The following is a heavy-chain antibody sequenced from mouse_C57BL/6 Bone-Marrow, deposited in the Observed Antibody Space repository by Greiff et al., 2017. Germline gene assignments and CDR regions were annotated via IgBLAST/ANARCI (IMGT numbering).Heavy chain of an antibody. V-gene: IGHV1-69*01. CDR1: GYTFTSYW. D-gene: IGHD1-1*01. J-gene: IGHJ1*03. Sequence: QVHVKQPGAELVMPGASVKLSCKASGYTFTSYWMHWVKQRPGQGLEWIGEIDPSDSYTNYNQKFKGKSTLTVDKSSSTAYMQLSSLTSEDSAVYYCARENYYGSSYDWYFDGWGTGTTVTVSS. CDR3: ARENYYGSSYDWYFDG. CDR2: IDPSDSYT.